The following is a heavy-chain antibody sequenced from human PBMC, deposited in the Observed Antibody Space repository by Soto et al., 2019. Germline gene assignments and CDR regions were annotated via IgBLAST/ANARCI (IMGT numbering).Heavy chain of an antibody. J-gene: IGHJ4*02. Sequence: PGGSLRLSCAASGFTFDDYAMHWVRQAPGKGLKWVSAISCSGGSTYYADSVKGRFTISRDNSNNTLYLQMNSLRAEDTALYYCAKSNLIVVVPAATLVYWGQGTLVTVSS. CDR3: AKSNLIVVVPAATLVY. D-gene: IGHD2-2*01. CDR2: ISCSGGST. V-gene: IGHV3-23*01. CDR1: GFTFDDYA.